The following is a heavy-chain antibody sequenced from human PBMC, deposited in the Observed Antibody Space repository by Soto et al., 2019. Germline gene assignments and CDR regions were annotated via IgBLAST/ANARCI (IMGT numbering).Heavy chain of an antibody. CDR1: GDSISSYY. J-gene: IGHJ4*02. Sequence: SETLSLTCAVSGDSISSYYWNWIRQSPGKELEWIGYVSFSGSTSYNPSLKSRVTISVDTSKNQFSLKQSSVTAADTAVYYYARSREMYYYDSSGYYAHWGQGTLVTVSS. V-gene: IGHV4-59*01. CDR2: VSFSGST. D-gene: IGHD3-22*01. CDR3: ARSREMYYYDSSGYYAH.